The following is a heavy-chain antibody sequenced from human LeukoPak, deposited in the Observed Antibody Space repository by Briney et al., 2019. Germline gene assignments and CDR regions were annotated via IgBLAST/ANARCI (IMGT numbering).Heavy chain of an antibody. J-gene: IGHJ4*02. CDR2: INSDGSST. Sequence: GGSLRLSCAASGFTFSSYWMHWVRQAPGKGLVWVSRINSDGSSTSYADSVKGRFTMSRDNAKNTLYLQMNSLRAEDTAVYYCARVSNLPYSSSWYEGFDYWGQGTLVTVSS. V-gene: IGHV3-74*01. D-gene: IGHD6-13*01. CDR1: GFTFSSYW. CDR3: ARVSNLPYSSSWYEGFDY.